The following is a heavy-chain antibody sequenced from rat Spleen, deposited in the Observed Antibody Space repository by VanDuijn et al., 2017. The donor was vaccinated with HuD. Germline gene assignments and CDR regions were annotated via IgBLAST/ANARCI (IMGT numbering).Heavy chain of an antibody. J-gene: IGHJ2*01. CDR2: INKDSRTI. V-gene: IGHV4-2*01. Sequence: EVQLVESGGGLVQPGRSLKLSCTASGFNFNDHWMGWVRLAPGKGLEWIGEINKDSRTIKYSPSLKDKFTISRDNAQNTLFLQMNKLGSEDTATYYCTRRDYYDGVHYPHYWGQGVMVTVSS. CDR3: TRRDYYDGVHYPHY. CDR1: GFNFNDHW. D-gene: IGHD1-12*02.